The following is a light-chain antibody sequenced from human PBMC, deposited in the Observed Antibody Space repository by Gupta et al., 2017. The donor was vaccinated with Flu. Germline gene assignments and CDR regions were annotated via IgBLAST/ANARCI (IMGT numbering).Light chain of an antibody. CDR2: AAS. Sequence: DIQMTQSPSSVSASVGDRVTITCRASQDIGTWLAWYQQKPGKAPKLLIYAASSLQSGVPSRFSGSGYGTHFTLTISSLQPEDFATYSCQHADNLPQWSFGQGTKMEIK. V-gene: IGKV1-12*01. J-gene: IGKJ2*01. CDR3: QHADNLPQWS. CDR1: QDIGTW.